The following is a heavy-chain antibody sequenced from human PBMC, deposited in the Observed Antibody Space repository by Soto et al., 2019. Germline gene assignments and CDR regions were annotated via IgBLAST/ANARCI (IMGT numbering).Heavy chain of an antibody. CDR3: AREVRSCSSTSCYSGHNWFDP. J-gene: IGHJ5*02. V-gene: IGHV4-31*03. CDR1: GGSISSGGYY. D-gene: IGHD2-2*02. Sequence: SETLSLTCTVSGGSISSGGYYWGWIRQHPGKGLEWIGYIYYSGSTYYNPSLKSRVTISVDTSKNQFSLKLSSVTAADTAVYYCAREVRSCSSTSCYSGHNWFDPWGQGTLVTVSS. CDR2: IYYSGST.